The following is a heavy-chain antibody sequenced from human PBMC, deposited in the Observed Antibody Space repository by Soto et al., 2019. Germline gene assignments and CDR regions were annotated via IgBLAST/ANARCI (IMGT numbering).Heavy chain of an antibody. D-gene: IGHD5-18*01. J-gene: IGHJ6*02. CDR1: GFTFSSYA. V-gene: IGHV3-30-3*01. Sequence: GGSLRLSCAASGFTFSSYAMHWVRQAPGKGLEWVAVISYDGSNKYYADSVKGRFTISRDNSKNTLYLQMNSLRAEDTAVYYCARDLISQVDTAMVLPNYYYGMDVWGQGTTVTVSS. CDR2: ISYDGSNK. CDR3: ARDLISQVDTAMVLPNYYYGMDV.